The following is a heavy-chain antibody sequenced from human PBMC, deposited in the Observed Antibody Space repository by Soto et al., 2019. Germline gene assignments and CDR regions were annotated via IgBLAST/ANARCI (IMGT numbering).Heavy chain of an antibody. J-gene: IGHJ4*02. CDR3: AKDGLGAYSYGSYYFDY. CDR1: GFTFSSYG. D-gene: IGHD5-18*01. CDR2: ISYDGSNK. V-gene: IGHV3-30*18. Sequence: GGSLRLSCAASGFTFSSYGMHWVRQAPGKGLEWVAVISYDGSNKYYADSVKGRLTISRDNSKNTLYLQMNSLRAEDTAVYYCAKDGLGAYSYGSYYFDYWGQGTLVTVSS.